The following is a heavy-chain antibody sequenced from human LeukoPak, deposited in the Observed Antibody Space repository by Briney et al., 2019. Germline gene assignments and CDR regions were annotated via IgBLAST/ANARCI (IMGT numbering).Heavy chain of an antibody. D-gene: IGHD2-2*01. CDR2: ISAYSGNT. CDR3: ARDRPRVVVVPAAMLDYYYYGMDV. V-gene: IGHV1-18*04. Sequence: GASVKVSCKASGYTFTSYGISWVRQAPGQGLEWMGWISAYSGNTNYAQKLQGRVTMTTDTSTSTAYMELRSLRSDDTAVYYCARDRPRVVVVPAAMLDYYYYGMDVWGKGTTVAVSP. CDR1: GYTFTSYG. J-gene: IGHJ6*04.